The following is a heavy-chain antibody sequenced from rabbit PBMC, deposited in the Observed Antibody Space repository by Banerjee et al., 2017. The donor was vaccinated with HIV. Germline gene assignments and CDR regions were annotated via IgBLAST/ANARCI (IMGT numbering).Heavy chain of an antibody. CDR2: INTSSGNT. Sequence: QEQLEESGGDLVKPEGSLTLTCTASGFSFNNNYVMCWVRQAPGKGLEWIACINTSSGNTVYANWAKGRLTISKTSSTTVTLQMTSLTAADTATYFCARANDGVVGLNLWGQGTLVTVS. CDR1: GFSFNNNYV. D-gene: IGHD2-1*01. J-gene: IGHJ4*01. V-gene: IGHV1S45*01. CDR3: ARANDGVVGLNL.